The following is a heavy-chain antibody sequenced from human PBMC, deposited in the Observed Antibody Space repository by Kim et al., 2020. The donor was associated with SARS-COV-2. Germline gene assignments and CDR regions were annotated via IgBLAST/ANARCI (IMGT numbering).Heavy chain of an antibody. D-gene: IGHD1-26*01. V-gene: IGHV1-69*04. CDR3: ARDKSLDTYYPHYFDY. CDR2: IIPILGIA. J-gene: IGHJ4*02. Sequence: SVKVSCKASGGTFSSYAISWVRQAPGQGLEWMGRIIPILGIANYAQKFQGRVTITADKSTSTAYMELSSLRSEDTAVYYCARDKSLDTYYPHYFDYWGQGTLVTVSS. CDR1: GGTFSSYA.